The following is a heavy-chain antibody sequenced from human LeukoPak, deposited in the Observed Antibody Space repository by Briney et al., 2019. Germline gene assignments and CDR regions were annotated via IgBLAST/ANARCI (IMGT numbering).Heavy chain of an antibody. V-gene: IGHV1-69*06. J-gene: IGHJ6*04. CDR2: IIPIFGTA. D-gene: IGHD2-2*01. CDR1: GGTFSSYA. CDR3: ARNSQSPPIVVVPAAVYYYYGMDV. Sequence: PRASVKFSCKASGGTFSSYAISWVRQAPGQGLEWMGGIIPIFGTANYAQKFQGRVTITADKSTSTAYMELSSLRSEDTAVYYCARNSQSPPIVVVPAAVYYYYGMDVWGKGTTVTVSS.